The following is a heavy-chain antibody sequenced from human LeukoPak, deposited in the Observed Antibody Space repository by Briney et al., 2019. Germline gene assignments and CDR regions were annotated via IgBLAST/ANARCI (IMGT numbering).Heavy chain of an antibody. D-gene: IGHD3-22*01. CDR3: AKYDNGFFYYYLDV. V-gene: IGHV3-23*01. J-gene: IGHJ6*03. Sequence: PGGSLRLSCAASGFTFSTYGMTWVRQAPGKGLEWVAGISGRGITTAYAESVEGRFTISRDNSKNTLYVQMDSLRVEDTAVYYCAKYDNGFFYYYLDVWGKWTTVTVSS. CDR1: GFTFSTYG. CDR2: ISGRGITT.